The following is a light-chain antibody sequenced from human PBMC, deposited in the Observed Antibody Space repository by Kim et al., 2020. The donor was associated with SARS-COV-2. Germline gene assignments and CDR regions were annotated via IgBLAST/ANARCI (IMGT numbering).Light chain of an antibody. CDR2: DAS. V-gene: IGKV3-20*01. CDR1: RSVSSTY. Sequence: DIVLTQSPGTLSLSPGDRATLSCRASRSVSSTYLAWYQQKPGQAPRLLIYDASTRATGIPDRFSGSGSGTDFTLTISRLEPEDFAVYYCQQHVTSPWTFGQGTKVDIK. J-gene: IGKJ1*01. CDR3: QQHVTSPWT.